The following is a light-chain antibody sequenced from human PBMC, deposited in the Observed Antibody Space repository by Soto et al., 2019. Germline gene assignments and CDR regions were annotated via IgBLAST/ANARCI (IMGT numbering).Light chain of an antibody. CDR2: GAS. Sequence: EIVLTQSPGTLSLSPGERATLSCRASQSAISSYLAWYQQKPGQAPRLLIYGASSRATGIPDRFSGSGSGTDFTLTISGLEPEDFAVYYCQQYSSSPITFGQGTRVEI. CDR3: QQYSSSPIT. CDR1: QSAISSY. J-gene: IGKJ5*01. V-gene: IGKV3-20*01.